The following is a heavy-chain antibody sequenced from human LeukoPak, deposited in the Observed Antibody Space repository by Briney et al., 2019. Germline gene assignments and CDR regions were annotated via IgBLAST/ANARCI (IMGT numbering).Heavy chain of an antibody. J-gene: IGHJ4*02. CDR3: ARDLTFGGVIYYFDY. Sequence: GGSLRLSCAASGFTFSSYSMNWVRQAPGKGLEWVSYISSSSSTIYYADSVKGRFTISRDNAKNSLYLQMNSLRAEDTAVYYCARDLTFGGVIYYFDYWGQGTLVTVSS. V-gene: IGHV3-48*01. D-gene: IGHD3-16*02. CDR2: ISSSSSTI. CDR1: GFTFSSYS.